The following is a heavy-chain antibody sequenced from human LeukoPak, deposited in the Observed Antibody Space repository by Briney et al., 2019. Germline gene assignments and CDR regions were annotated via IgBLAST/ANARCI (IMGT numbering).Heavy chain of an antibody. V-gene: IGHV3-21*01. CDR3: ARDTVAARPVTKYFQH. D-gene: IGHD6-6*01. J-gene: IGHJ1*01. CDR2: ISSSSSYI. CDR1: GFTFSTYA. Sequence: GGSLRLSCAASGFTFSTYAMSWVRQAPGKGLEWVSSISSSSSYIYYADSVKGRFTISRDNAKNSLYLQMNSLRAEDTAVYYCARDTVAARPVTKYFQHWGQGTLVTVSS.